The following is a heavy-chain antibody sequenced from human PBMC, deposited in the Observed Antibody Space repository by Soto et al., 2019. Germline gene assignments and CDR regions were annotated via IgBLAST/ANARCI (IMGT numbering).Heavy chain of an antibody. Sequence: GASVKVSCKVSGYTLTELSMHWVRQAPGKGLEWMGGFDPEDGETIYAQKFQGRVTMTEDTSTDTAYMELSSLRSEDTAVYYCAIQSWGYCSGGSGYFSAFDIWGQGTMVTVSS. J-gene: IGHJ3*02. V-gene: IGHV1-24*01. CDR2: FDPEDGET. D-gene: IGHD2-15*01. CDR3: AIQSWGYCSGGSGYFSAFDI. CDR1: GYTLTELS.